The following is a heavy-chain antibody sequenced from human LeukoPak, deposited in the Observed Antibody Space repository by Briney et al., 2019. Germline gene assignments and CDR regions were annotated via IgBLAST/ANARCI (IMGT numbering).Heavy chain of an antibody. J-gene: IGHJ6*03. Sequence: PVGSLRLSCAGSGFTFSSYAMNWVRQAPGKGLEWVAYINWNGGSIGYAESVKGRFTISRDNTKNSLYLQMNGLRAEDTALYFCARVSIAGFPYYYMDVWGKGTSVTVSS. CDR3: ARVSIAGFPYYYMDV. V-gene: IGHV3-20*04. CDR1: GFTFSSYA. CDR2: INWNGGSI. D-gene: IGHD1-14*01.